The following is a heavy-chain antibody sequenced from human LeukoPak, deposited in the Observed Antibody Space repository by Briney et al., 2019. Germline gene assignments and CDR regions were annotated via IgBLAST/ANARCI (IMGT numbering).Heavy chain of an antibody. V-gene: IGHV4-61*05. J-gene: IGHJ4*02. CDR1: GVSISIGSYY. CDR2: IYYTGST. D-gene: IGHD6-6*01. Sequence: SETLSLTCTVSGVSISIGSYYWGWIRQPPGKGLEWIGYIYYTGSTNYNPSLKSRVTISVDTSKNQFSLKLSSVTAADTAVYYCARHRAYSSSSPFDYWGQGTLVTVSS. CDR3: ARHRAYSSSSPFDY.